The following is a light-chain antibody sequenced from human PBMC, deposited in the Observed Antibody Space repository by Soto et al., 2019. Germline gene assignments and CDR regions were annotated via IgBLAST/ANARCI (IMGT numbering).Light chain of an antibody. Sequence: SVLTQPASVSGSPGRSITSSCTGTSGDIGSYNRVSWYQQHPGKAPKLTIYEVTDRPSGVSNRFSGSKSGNTASLTISGLQAEDEAEYYCSSYTNINTRACVFGTGTKV. CDR3: SSYTNINTRACV. J-gene: IGLJ1*01. CDR1: SGDIGSYNR. V-gene: IGLV2-14*01. CDR2: EVT.